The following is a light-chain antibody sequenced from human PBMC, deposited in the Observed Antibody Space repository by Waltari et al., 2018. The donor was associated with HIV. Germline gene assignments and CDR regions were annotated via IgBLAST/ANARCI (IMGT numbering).Light chain of an antibody. Sequence: QSALTQPASVSGSPGQSITISCTGTSSDVGGYNPVSWYQQHQGKAPKLMIYEVSNRPSGVSNRFSGSKSGNTASLTISGLQAEDEADYYCSSYTSSSTPYVFGTGTKVTVL. CDR1: SSDVGGYNP. V-gene: IGLV2-14*01. CDR3: SSYTSSSTPYV. J-gene: IGLJ1*01. CDR2: EVS.